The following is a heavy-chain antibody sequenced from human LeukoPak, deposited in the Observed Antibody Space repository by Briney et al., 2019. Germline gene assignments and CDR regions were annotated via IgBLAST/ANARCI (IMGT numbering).Heavy chain of an antibody. CDR2: ISYAGSNK. CDR3: ARDHGAADAFDI. Sequence: GGSLRLSCAASGFTFNSYAMHWVRQAAGKGLEWVAIISYAGSNKYYADSVKGRFTISRDNSKNTLYLQMNSLRAEDTAVYYCARDHGAADAFDIWGQGTMVTVSS. V-gene: IGHV3-30-3*01. J-gene: IGHJ3*02. D-gene: IGHD5-24*01. CDR1: GFTFNSYA.